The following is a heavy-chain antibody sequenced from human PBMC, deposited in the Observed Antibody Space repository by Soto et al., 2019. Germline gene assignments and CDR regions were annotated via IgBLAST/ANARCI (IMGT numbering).Heavy chain of an antibody. CDR2: IWYDGSNK. CDR1: GFTFSSYG. D-gene: IGHD6-13*01. V-gene: IGHV3-33*01. CDR3: ARDIAAAGKGSWFDP. Sequence: GGSLRLSCAASGFTFSSYGMHWVRQAPGKGLEWVAVIWYDGSNKYYADSVKGRFTISRDNSKNTLYLQMNSLRAEDTAVYYCARDIAAAGKGSWFDPWGQGTLVTVSS. J-gene: IGHJ5*02.